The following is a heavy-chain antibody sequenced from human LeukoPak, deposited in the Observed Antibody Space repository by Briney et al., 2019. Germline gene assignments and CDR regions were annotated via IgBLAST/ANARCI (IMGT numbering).Heavy chain of an antibody. CDR3: ARDGYYGSGSYYPY. V-gene: IGHV3-11*06. Sequence: GGSLRLSCAASGFTFSDYYMSWIRQAPGKGLEWVSYISSSSSYTNYADSVKGRFTISRDNAKNSLYLQMNSLRAEDTAVYYCARDGYYGSGSYYPYWGQGTLVTVSS. CDR2: ISSSSSYT. D-gene: IGHD3-10*01. J-gene: IGHJ4*02. CDR1: GFTFSDYY.